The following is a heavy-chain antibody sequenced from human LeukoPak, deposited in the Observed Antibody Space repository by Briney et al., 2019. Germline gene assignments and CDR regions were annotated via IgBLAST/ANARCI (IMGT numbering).Heavy chain of an antibody. CDR1: GGSISSSNW. V-gene: IGHV4-4*02. D-gene: IGHD6-13*01. Sequence: SGTLSLTCAVSGGSISSSNWWSWVRQPPGKGLEWIGEIYQSGSTNYNPSLKSRVTISVDKSKNQFSLKLSSVTAADTAVYYCARDGRIAAAGIDYWGQGTLVTVSS. J-gene: IGHJ4*02. CDR3: ARDGRIAAAGIDY. CDR2: IYQSGST.